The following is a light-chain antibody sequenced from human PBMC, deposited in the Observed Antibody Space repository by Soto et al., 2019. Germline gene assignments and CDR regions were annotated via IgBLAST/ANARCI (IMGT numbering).Light chain of an antibody. J-gene: IGKJ1*01. CDR3: QQYYSTLWT. Sequence: DIVMTQSPDSLAVSLGERPTINCKSSQSVLYSSNNKNYLAWYQQKPGQPPKLLIYWASTRDSGVPDRFSGSGSGTDFTLTISSLQAEDVAVYYCQQYYSTLWTFGQGIKVEIK. CDR2: WAS. V-gene: IGKV4-1*01. CDR1: QSVLYSSNNKNY.